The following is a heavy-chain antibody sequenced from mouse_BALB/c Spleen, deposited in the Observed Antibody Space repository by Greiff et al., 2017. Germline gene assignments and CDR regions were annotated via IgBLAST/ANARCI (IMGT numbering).Heavy chain of an antibody. Sequence: EVHLVESGGGLVQPGGSRKLSCAASGFTFSSFGMHWVRQAPEKGLEWVAYISSGSSTIYYADTVKGRFTISRDNPKNTLFLQMTSLRSEDTAMYYCARDEVGSGYYFDYWGQGTTLTVSS. CDR2: ISSGSSTI. CDR3: ARDEVGSGYYFDY. D-gene: IGHD3-2*02. J-gene: IGHJ2*01. V-gene: IGHV5-17*02. CDR1: GFTFSSFG.